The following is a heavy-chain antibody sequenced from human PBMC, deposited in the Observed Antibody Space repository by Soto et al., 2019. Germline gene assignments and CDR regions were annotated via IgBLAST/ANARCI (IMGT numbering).Heavy chain of an antibody. D-gene: IGHD1-1*01. CDR3: ARGRYGDY. V-gene: IGHV1-18*01. J-gene: IGHJ4*02. CDR1: GYTFTSYG. CDR2: IGAHNGNT. Sequence: QVHLVQSGAEVKKPGASVKVSCKASGYTFTSYGITWVRQAPGQGLEWMGWIGAHNGNTDYAQKLQGRVIVTRDTSTSTAYMDLRSLRSDDTAVDYLARGRYGDYWGQGALVTVSS.